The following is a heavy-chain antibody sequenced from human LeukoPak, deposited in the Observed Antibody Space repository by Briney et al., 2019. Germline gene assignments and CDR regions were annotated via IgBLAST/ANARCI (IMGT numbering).Heavy chain of an antibody. CDR1: GYTFTSYD. Sequence: GASVRVSCKASGYTFTSYDINWVRQATGQGLEWMGWINPNSGGTNYAQKFQGRVTMTRDTSISTAYMELSRLRSDDTAVYYCARAYNWNARFDPWGQGTLVTVSS. V-gene: IGHV1-2*02. CDR3: ARAYNWNARFDP. D-gene: IGHD1-1*01. CDR2: INPNSGGT. J-gene: IGHJ5*02.